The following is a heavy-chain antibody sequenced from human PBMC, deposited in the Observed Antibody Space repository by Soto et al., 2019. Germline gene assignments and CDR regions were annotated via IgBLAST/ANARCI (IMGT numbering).Heavy chain of an antibody. D-gene: IGHD3-10*01. CDR1: GFTFSTYN. CDR2: ISNSGGYI. CDR3: ARGFDQGDV. Sequence: GGSLRLSCAASGFTFSTYNMNWVRQAPGKGLEWVSSISNSGGYIYYADSVKGRFTISRDNAKNSLYIQMNSLRADDTAVYYCARGFDQGDVWGKGTTVTVSS. J-gene: IGHJ6*04. V-gene: IGHV3-21*01.